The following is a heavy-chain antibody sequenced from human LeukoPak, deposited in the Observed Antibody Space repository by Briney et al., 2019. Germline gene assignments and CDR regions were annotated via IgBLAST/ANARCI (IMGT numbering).Heavy chain of an antibody. CDR3: ARVMDYYDGDAFNV. Sequence: ASVKVSCKASGGTFSNYAISWMRQAPRQGLEWMGGIIPLFGKANYAQKFQGRVTITADEGSSTAYMELSSLRSEDTAIYYCARVMDYYDGDAFNVWGLGTMVTVSS. D-gene: IGHD3-22*01. CDR1: GGTFSNYA. V-gene: IGHV1-69*13. CDR2: IIPLFGKA. J-gene: IGHJ3*01.